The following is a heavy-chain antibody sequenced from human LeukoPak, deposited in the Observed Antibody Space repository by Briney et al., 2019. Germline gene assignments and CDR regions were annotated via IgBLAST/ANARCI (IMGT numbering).Heavy chain of an antibody. CDR1: GFTFSSYS. V-gene: IGHV3-21*04. Sequence: GGSLRLSCAASGFTFSSYSMNWVRQAPGKGLEWVSSISSSSSYIYYADSVKGRFTISRDNAKNSLYLQMNSLRAEDTALYYCAKAKEVATMFGPIDYWGQGTLVTVSS. CDR2: ISSSSSYI. D-gene: IGHD5-12*01. J-gene: IGHJ4*02. CDR3: AKAKEVATMFGPIDY.